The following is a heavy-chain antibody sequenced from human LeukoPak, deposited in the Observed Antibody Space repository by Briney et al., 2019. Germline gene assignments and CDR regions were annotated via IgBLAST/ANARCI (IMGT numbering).Heavy chain of an antibody. CDR1: GGTISNYY. J-gene: IGHJ4*02. D-gene: IGHD6-13*01. V-gene: IGHV4-59*08. Sequence: SETLSLTCTVSGGTISNYYWNWIRQPPGKGLEWIGYISYTGTTNYNPSLKSRVTISVDTSKIQFSLKLSSVTAADTAVYYCARIFPSSTWFLDYFDYWGQGTLVTVSS. CDR3: ARIFPSSTWFLDYFDY. CDR2: ISYTGTT.